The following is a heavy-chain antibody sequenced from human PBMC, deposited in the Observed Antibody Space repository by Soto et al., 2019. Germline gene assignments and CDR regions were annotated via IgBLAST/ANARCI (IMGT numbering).Heavy chain of an antibody. D-gene: IGHD3-10*01. V-gene: IGHV3-15*01. CDR2: IKSKIDGETT. CDR1: GFTFSDAW. CDR3: VTDRGGGMDA. J-gene: IGHJ6*01. Sequence: EVQLVESGGGMVMPGGSLRLSCAASGFTFSDAWMTWIRQAPGKGLQCVGRIKSKIDGETTDYAAPVKGRFTISRDDSKNTRYLQMNSLKVEHTAMYYCVTDRGGGMDAWGQGTTVTVSS.